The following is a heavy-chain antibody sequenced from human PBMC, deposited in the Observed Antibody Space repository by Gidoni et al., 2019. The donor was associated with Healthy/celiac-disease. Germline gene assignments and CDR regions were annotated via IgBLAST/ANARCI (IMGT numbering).Heavy chain of an antibody. Sequence: QVQLVQSGAEVKKPGSSVKVSCQASGGTFSSYAISWVRQAPGQGLEWMGGIIPIFGTANYAQKFQGRVTITADESTSTAYMELSSLRSEDTAVYYCAREELGHYYGSGSYYTPEPYYYYYYMDVWGKGTTVTVSS. V-gene: IGHV1-69*01. CDR3: AREELGHYYGSGSYYTPEPYYYYYYMDV. CDR1: GGTFSSYA. CDR2: IIPIFGTA. D-gene: IGHD3-10*01. J-gene: IGHJ6*03.